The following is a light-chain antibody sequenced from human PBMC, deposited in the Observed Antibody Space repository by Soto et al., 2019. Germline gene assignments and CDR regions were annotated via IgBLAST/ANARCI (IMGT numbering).Light chain of an antibody. CDR1: SSNIGAGYD. CDR2: GNS. J-gene: IGLJ1*01. V-gene: IGLV1-40*01. Sequence: QSVLTQPPSVSGAPGQRVTISCTGSSSNIGAGYDVHWYQQLPGTAPKLLIYGNSNRPSGVPDRFSGSKSGTSASLAITGLQAEDEAEYYCQSYASSRSGFYVFGTGTKLTVL. CDR3: QSYASSRSGFYV.